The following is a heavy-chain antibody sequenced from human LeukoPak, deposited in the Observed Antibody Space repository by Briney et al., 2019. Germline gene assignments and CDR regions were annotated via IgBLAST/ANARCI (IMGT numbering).Heavy chain of an antibody. CDR1: GGSISSGGYY. V-gene: IGHV4-31*03. CDR2: IYYSGST. D-gene: IGHD2-2*01. Sequence: PSQTLSLTCTVSGGSISSGGYYWSWIRQHPGKGLEWIGYIYYSGSTYYNPSLKSRVTISVDTSKKQFSLKLSSVTVADTAVYYCARFHCSSTSCYLDYWGQGTLVTVSS. CDR3: ARFHCSSTSCYLDY. J-gene: IGHJ4*02.